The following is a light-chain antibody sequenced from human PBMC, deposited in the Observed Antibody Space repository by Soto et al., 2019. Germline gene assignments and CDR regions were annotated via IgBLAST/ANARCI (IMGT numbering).Light chain of an antibody. J-gene: IGKJ2*01. Sequence: DIQMTQSPSSLSASVGDRVTITCRASQSITTYLNWYQQEPGKAPKLLIYSASTLQSVVPSRFSGRGSRADFTLTISSLQPVDFATDYCHQSFSSPPHTFGQGTKVEI. CDR3: HQSFSSPPHT. CDR1: QSITTY. V-gene: IGKV1-39*01. CDR2: SAS.